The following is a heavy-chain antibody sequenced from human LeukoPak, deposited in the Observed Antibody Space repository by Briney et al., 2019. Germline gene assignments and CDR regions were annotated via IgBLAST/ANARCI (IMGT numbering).Heavy chain of an antibody. Sequence: GGSLRLSCTASGFTFSDHYMSWIRQAPGKGLEWASYISDTGRTIYYPDSVKGRFTISRDDSRNTLYLQMNSLRGDDTAVYYCAKDVGKWESLHFFDYWGRGTLVTVSS. J-gene: IGHJ4*02. D-gene: IGHD1-26*01. V-gene: IGHV3-11*01. CDR3: AKDVGKWESLHFFDY. CDR1: GFTFSDHY. CDR2: ISDTGRTI.